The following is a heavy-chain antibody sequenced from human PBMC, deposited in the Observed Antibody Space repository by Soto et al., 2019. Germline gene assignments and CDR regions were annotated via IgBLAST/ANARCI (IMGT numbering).Heavy chain of an antibody. CDR2: VNPIVSTS. V-gene: IGHV1-69*08. CDR1: GDTFNFYS. J-gene: IGHJ4*02. D-gene: IGHD3-10*01. CDR3: ARSYGSGYRAFDY. Sequence: QVQLVQSGAEVKRPGSSVKLSCKASGDTFNFYSLNWVRQAPGLGLEWMGRVNPIVSTSNYAQKFQGRVTMTVDKSTSTAYMELSSLRFEDTAIYYCARSYGSGYRAFDYWGQGALVTVSS.